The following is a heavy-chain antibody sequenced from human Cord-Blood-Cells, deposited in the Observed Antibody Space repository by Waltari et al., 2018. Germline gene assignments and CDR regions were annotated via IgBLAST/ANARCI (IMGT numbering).Heavy chain of an antibody. Sequence: EVQLVESGGGLVQPGGSLRLSCAASGFTFSSYWMSWVRQAPGKGLGWVANIKQDGREKYYVDSVKGRFTISRDNAKNSLYLQMNSLRAEDTAVYYCARAGVVPAAIWFDPWGQGTLVTVSS. CDR3: ARAGVVPAAIWFDP. CDR2: IKQDGREK. CDR1: GFTFSSYW. J-gene: IGHJ5*02. V-gene: IGHV3-7*01. D-gene: IGHD2-2*01.